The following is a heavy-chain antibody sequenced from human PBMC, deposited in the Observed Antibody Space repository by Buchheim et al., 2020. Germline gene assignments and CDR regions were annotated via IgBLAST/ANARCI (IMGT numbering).Heavy chain of an antibody. CDR3: GKVLGAHRKYGMDV. CDR2: ISSGGST. D-gene: IGHD1-14*01. Sequence: EVQVLEAGGGLVQPGESLRLSCAASGFSLSSYAMTWVRQAPGKGLEWVSSISSGGSTYYTASVKGRFTISRDSSKNTLYLQMSSLRGDETAVNYCGKVLGAHRKYGMDVWGQGTT. CDR1: GFSLSSYA. J-gene: IGHJ6*02. V-gene: IGHV3-23*01.